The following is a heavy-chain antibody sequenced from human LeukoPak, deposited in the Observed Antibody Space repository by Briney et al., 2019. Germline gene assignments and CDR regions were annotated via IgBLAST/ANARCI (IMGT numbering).Heavy chain of an antibody. J-gene: IGHJ3*02. CDR2: ISAYNGNT. CDR3: ARDRSVAPSKRSAFDI. CDR1: GYTFTSYG. D-gene: IGHD6-19*01. Sequence: ASVKVSCQASGYTFTSYGISWVRQPPGQGLEWMGWISAYNGNTNYAQKLQGRVTMTTDTSTSTAYMELRSLRSDDTAVYYCARDRSVAPSKRSAFDIWGQGTMVTVSS. V-gene: IGHV1-18*01.